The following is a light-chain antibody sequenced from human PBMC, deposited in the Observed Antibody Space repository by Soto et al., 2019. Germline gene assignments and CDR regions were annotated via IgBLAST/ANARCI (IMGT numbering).Light chain of an antibody. Sequence: DVQMTQSPSSLSASVGDRVTITCRASQNVINYLNWYQQKPGKAPNLLIYGASNLHRGVPARFTGSGSGTEFTLTISSLQPEDFATYYCQQSYIRPRVTFGQGTKVETK. J-gene: IGKJ2*01. CDR3: QQSYIRPRVT. CDR1: QNVINY. V-gene: IGKV1-39*01. CDR2: GAS.